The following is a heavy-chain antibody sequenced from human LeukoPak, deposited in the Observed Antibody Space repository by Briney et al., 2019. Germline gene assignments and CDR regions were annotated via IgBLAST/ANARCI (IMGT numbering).Heavy chain of an antibody. CDR2: IKSKTDGGTT. V-gene: IGHV3-15*01. D-gene: IGHD3-10*01. J-gene: IGHJ4*02. Sequence: GGSLRLSCAASGFTFSSYGMHWVRQAPGKGLEWAGRIKSKTDGGTTDYAAPVKGRFTISRDDSKNTLYLQMNSLKTEDTAVYYCTTEPPIGGELSLDYWGQGTLVTVSS. CDR3: TTEPPIGGELSLDY. CDR1: GFTFSSYG.